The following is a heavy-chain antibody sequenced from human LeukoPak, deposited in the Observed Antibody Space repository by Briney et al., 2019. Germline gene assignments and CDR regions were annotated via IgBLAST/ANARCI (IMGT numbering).Heavy chain of an antibody. D-gene: IGHD2/OR15-2a*01. Sequence: PSETLPLTCAVYGGSFSGYYWSWIRQPPGKGLEWIGEINHSGSTNYNPSLKSRVTISVDTSKNQFSLKLSSVTAADTAVYYCARTRIGYYGMDVWGKGTTVTVSS. CDR3: ARTRIGYYGMDV. CDR2: INHSGST. J-gene: IGHJ6*04. V-gene: IGHV4-34*01. CDR1: GGSFSGYY.